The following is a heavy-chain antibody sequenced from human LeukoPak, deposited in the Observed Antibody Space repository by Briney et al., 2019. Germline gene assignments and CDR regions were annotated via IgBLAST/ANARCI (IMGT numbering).Heavy chain of an antibody. Sequence: SETLSLTCGVYGESFSGYDWSWIRQPPGKGLEWIGEINDSGSTNYNPSLKSRVTISVDTSKNQFSLKLSSVTAADTAVYYCARRTMVRGVMVFDYWGQGTLVTVSS. CDR1: GESFSGYD. CDR2: INDSGST. CDR3: ARRTMVRGVMVFDY. J-gene: IGHJ4*02. D-gene: IGHD3-10*01. V-gene: IGHV4-34*01.